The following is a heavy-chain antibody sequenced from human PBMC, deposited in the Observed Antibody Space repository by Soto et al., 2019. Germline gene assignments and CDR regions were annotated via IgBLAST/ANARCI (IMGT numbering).Heavy chain of an antibody. CDR2: IYYSGST. Sequence: SETLSLTCTVSGGSISSSSYYWGWIRRPPGKGLEWIGSIYYSGSTYYNPSLKSRVTISVDTSKNQFSLKLSSVTAADTAVYYCARHLGYCSSTSRYAAGFWFDPWGQGTLVTVSS. J-gene: IGHJ5*02. V-gene: IGHV4-39*01. CDR1: GGSISSSSYY. CDR3: ARHLGYCSSTSRYAAGFWFDP. D-gene: IGHD2-2*01.